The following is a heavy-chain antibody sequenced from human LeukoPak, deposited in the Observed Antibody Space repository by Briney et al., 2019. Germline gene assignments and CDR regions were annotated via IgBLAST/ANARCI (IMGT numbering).Heavy chain of an antibody. CDR1: GFAFSSFS. J-gene: IGHJ4*02. Sequence: GGSLRLSCAASGFAFSSFSMNWVRQAPGKGLEWVSAISGSGGSTYYADSVKGRFTISRDNSKNTLYLQMNSLRAEDTAVYYCAKVGPDDPYYFDYWGQGTLVTVSS. V-gene: IGHV3-23*01. D-gene: IGHD3-16*01. CDR3: AKVGPDDPYYFDY. CDR2: ISGSGGST.